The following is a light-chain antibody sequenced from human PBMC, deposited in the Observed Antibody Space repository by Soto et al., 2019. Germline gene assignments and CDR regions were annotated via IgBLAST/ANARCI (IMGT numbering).Light chain of an antibody. J-gene: IGLJ1*01. V-gene: IGLV1-40*01. CDR1: SSNIGAGYD. Sequence: QSVLTQPPSVSGATGQRVTISCTGSSSNIGAGYDVHWYQQRPGTAPKLLIFGNTNRPSGVPDRFSGSKSGTSASLAITGLQAEDEGDYYCQSYDSTLSARYVFGTGTKVTVL. CDR3: QSYDSTLSARYV. CDR2: GNT.